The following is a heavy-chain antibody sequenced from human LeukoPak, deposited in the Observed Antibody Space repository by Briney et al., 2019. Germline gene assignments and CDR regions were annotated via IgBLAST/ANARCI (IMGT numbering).Heavy chain of an antibody. J-gene: IGHJ5*02. Sequence: GGSLRLSCAASGFTFSSYSMNWVRQAPGKGLEWVSGINWNGGSTGYADSVKGRFTISRDNAKNSLYLQMNSLRAEDTALYHCARDRDITMVRGVLYPGWFDPWGQGTLVTVSS. CDR3: ARDRDITMVRGVLYPGWFDP. D-gene: IGHD3-10*01. CDR1: GFTFSSYS. V-gene: IGHV3-20*01. CDR2: INWNGGST.